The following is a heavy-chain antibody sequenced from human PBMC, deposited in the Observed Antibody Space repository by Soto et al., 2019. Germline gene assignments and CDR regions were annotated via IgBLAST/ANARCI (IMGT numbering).Heavy chain of an antibody. V-gene: IGHV4-34*01. CDR3: VRGQEGIVATH. Sequence: QVQLQQWGAGLLKPSETLSLTCTVNGGSLTGYYWSWIHQPPGKGLEWIGEVKDGGSTNYSPSLRGRVSISADTSKNHFSLRLNSVTAADTAVYFCVRGQEGIVATHWDQGALVTVSS. CDR1: GGSLTGYY. J-gene: IGHJ4*02. D-gene: IGHD5-12*01. CDR2: VKDGGST.